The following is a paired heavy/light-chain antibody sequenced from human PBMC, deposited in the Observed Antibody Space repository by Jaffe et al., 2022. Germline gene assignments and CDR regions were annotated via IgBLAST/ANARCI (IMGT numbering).Heavy chain of an antibody. CDR3: AKGGVDIVATIRFGYYYYMDV. V-gene: IGHV3-30*02. Sequence: QVQLVESGGGVVQPGGSLRLSCAASGFTFSSYGMHWVRQAPGKGLEWVAFIRYDGSNKYYADSVKGRFTISRDNSKNTLYLQMNSLRAEDTAVYYCAKGGVDIVATIRFGYYYYMDVWGKGTTVTVSS. D-gene: IGHD5-12*01. CDR2: IRYDGSNK. J-gene: IGHJ6*03. CDR1: GFTFSSYG.
Light chain of an antibody. CDR1: SSNIGAGYD. CDR2: GNS. J-gene: IGLJ3*02. V-gene: IGLV1-40*01. Sequence: QSVLTQPPSVSGAPGQRVTISCTGSSSNIGAGYDVHWYQQLPGTAPKLLIYGNSNRPSGVPDRFSGSKSGTSASLAITGLQAEDEADYYCQSYDSSLKWVFGGGTKLTVL. CDR3: QSYDSSLKWV.